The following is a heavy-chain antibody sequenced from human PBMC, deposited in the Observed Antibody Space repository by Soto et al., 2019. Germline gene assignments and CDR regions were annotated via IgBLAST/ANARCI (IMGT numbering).Heavy chain of an antibody. CDR3: ARAPLYSGYDWYYFDY. CDR1: GYTFTSYG. CDR2: ISAYNGNT. V-gene: IGHV1-18*01. J-gene: IGHJ4*02. D-gene: IGHD5-12*01. Sequence: ASVKGSCKASGYTFTSYGISWLRQAPGQGLEWMGWISAYNGNTNYAQKLQGRVTMTTDTSTSTAYMELRSLRSDDTAVYYCARAPLYSGYDWYYFDYWGQGTLVTVPQ.